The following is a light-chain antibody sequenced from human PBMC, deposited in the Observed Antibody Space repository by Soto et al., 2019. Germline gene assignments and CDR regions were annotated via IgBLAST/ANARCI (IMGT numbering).Light chain of an antibody. V-gene: IGLV4-69*01. CDR1: SGHSSYA. J-gene: IGLJ3*02. CDR2: LISDGSH. CDR3: QTWGTGIPWV. Sequence: QSVLTQSPSASASLGASVKLTCTLSSGHSSYAIAWHQQQPEKGPRYLMKLISDGSHSKGDGIPDRFSGSSSGAERYLTISSLQSEDEADYYCQTWGTGIPWVFGGGTKVTVL.